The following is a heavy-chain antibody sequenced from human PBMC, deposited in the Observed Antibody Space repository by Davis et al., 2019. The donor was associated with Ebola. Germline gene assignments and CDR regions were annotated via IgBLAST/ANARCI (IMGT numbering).Heavy chain of an antibody. Sequence: GESLKISCAASGFTFSSYGMHWVRQAPGKGLEWVAVISYDGSNKYYADSVKGRFTISRDNSKKPLYLQMISLRPEDTAGYYCAKDGAAVPHSVYFYYGLDVWGIGTTVTVS. CDR3: AKDGAAVPHSVYFYYGLDV. CDR1: GFTFSSYG. CDR2: ISYDGSNK. J-gene: IGHJ6*04. V-gene: IGHV3-30*18. D-gene: IGHD5/OR15-5a*01.